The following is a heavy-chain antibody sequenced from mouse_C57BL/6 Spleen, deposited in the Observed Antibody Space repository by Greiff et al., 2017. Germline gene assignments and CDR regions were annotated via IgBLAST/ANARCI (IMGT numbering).Heavy chain of an antibody. CDR3: ATTVVATRYFDY. J-gene: IGHJ2*01. V-gene: IGHV1-81*01. CDR1: GYTFTSYG. Sequence: VKLVESGAELARPGASVKLSCKASGYTFTSYGISWVKQRTGQGLEWIGEIYPRSGNTYYNEKFKGKATLTADKSSSTAYMELRSLTSEDSAVYFCATTVVATRYFDYWGQGTTLTVSS. CDR2: IYPRSGNT. D-gene: IGHD1-1*01.